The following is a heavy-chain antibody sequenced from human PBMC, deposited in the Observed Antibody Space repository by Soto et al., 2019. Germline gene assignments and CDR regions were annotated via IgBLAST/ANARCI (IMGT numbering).Heavy chain of an antibody. V-gene: IGHV5-51*01. J-gene: IGHJ6*02. CDR2: IYPGDSDT. D-gene: IGHD3-3*01. CDR1: GYSFTSYW. Sequence: GESLKISCKGSGYSFTSYWIGWVRQMPGKGLEWMGIIYPGDSDTRYSPSFQGQVTISADKSISTAYLQWSSLKASDTAMYYCARLGRTYYAFWSGYSRRYYYGMDVWGQGTTVTVSS. CDR3: ARLGRTYYAFWSGYSRRYYYGMDV.